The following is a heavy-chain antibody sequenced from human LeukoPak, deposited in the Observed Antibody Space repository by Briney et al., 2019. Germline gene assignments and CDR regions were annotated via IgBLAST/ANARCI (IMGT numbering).Heavy chain of an antibody. D-gene: IGHD1/OR15-1a*01. CDR1: GFTFDDYG. CDR3: AKAFYGNNFDY. V-gene: IGHV3-20*04. CDR2: INWNGGST. J-gene: IGHJ4*02. Sequence: GGSLRLSCAASGFTFDDYGMSWVRQAPGKGLEWVSGINWNGGSTGYADSVEGRFTISRDNSKNTLYLQMNSLRAEDTAVYYCAKAFYGNNFDYWGQGTLVTVSS.